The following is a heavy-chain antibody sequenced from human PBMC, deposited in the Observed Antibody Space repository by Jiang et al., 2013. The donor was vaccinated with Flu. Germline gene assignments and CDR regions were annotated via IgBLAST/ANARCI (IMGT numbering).Heavy chain of an antibody. Sequence: GSGLVKPSETLSLTCTVSGGSISSSSYYWGWIRQPPGKGLEWIGSIYYSGSTFYNPSLKSRVTISVDTSQNQFSLKLSSVTAADTAVYYCARLYYVWGSYRWFDYWGQGTLVTVSS. CDR2: IYYSGST. D-gene: IGHD3-16*02. CDR3: ARLYYVWGSYRWFDY. J-gene: IGHJ4*02. V-gene: IGHV4-39*07. CDR1: GGSISSSSYY.